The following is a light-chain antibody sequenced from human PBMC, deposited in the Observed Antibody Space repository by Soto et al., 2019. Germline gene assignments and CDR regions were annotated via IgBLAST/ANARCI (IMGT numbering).Light chain of an antibody. CDR2: DAS. CDR3: QQYNSYSPAT. V-gene: IGKV1-5*01. J-gene: IGKJ1*01. Sequence: DIQMTQSPSMLSASVGDRVTIACRASQSIRRWLAWYQQKPGKAPKLLIFDASTLESGVPPRFSGRGSETEFTLTISSLQPDDFATYYYQQYNSYSPATFGQGTKVEI. CDR1: QSIRRW.